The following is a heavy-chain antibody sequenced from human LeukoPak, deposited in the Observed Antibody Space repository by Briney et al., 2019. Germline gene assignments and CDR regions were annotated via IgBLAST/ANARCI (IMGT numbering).Heavy chain of an antibody. V-gene: IGHV3-21*01. CDR3: ARSPHYCSSTSCYRKEYFQH. J-gene: IGHJ1*01. D-gene: IGHD2-2*01. CDR2: ISSSSSYI. Sequence: PGGSLRLSCAASGFTFSSYSMNWVRQAPGKGLEWVSSISSSSSYIYYADSVKGRSTISRDNAKNSLYLQMNSLRAEDTAVYYCARSPHYCSSTSCYRKEYFQHWGQGTLVTVSS. CDR1: GFTFSSYS.